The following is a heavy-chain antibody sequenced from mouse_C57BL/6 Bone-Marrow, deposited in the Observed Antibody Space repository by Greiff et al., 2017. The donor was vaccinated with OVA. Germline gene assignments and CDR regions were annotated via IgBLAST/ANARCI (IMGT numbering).Heavy chain of an antibody. V-gene: IGHV1-15*01. D-gene: IGHD1-1*01. J-gene: IGHJ2*01. CDR1: GYTFTDYE. CDR2: IDPETGGT. CDR3: YGSREDY. Sequence: VQLQESGAELVRPGASVTLSCKASGYTFTDYEMHWVKQTPVHGLEWIGAIDPETGGTAYNQKFKGKAILTADKSSSTAYMELRSLTSEDSAVYYCYGSREDYWGQGTTLTVSS.